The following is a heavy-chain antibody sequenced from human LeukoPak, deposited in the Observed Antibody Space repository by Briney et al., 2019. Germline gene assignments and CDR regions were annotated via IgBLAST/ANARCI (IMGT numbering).Heavy chain of an antibody. V-gene: IGHV4-34*01. CDR2: INHSGST. J-gene: IGHJ4*02. Sequence: SETLSLTCAVYGGSFSGYYWSWIRQPPGKGLEWIGEINHSGSTNYNPSLKSRVTISVDTSKNQFSLKLSSVTAADTAVYYCARAYQLYDYWGQGTLVTVSS. CDR1: GGSFSGYY. D-gene: IGHD2-2*01. CDR3: ARAYQLYDY.